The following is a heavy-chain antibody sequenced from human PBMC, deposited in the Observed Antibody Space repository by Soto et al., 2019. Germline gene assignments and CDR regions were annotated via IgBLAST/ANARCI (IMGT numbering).Heavy chain of an antibody. CDR1: GYTFTSYY. D-gene: IGHD3-3*01. CDR3: ARDWVTIFGVVLDYYYGMDV. V-gene: IGHV1-46*01. CDR2: INPSGGST. Sequence: ASVKVSCKASGYTFTSYYMHCVRRAPGQVLEWMGIINPSGGSTSYAQKFQGRVTMTRDTSTSTVYMELSSLRSEDTAVYYCARDWVTIFGVVLDYYYGMDVWGQGTTVTVSS. J-gene: IGHJ6*02.